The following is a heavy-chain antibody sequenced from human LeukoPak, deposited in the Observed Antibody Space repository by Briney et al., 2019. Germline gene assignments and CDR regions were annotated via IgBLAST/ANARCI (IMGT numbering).Heavy chain of an antibody. D-gene: IGHD6-13*01. CDR1: GFTFSSYS. CDR3: ARLYSSICSPKTCSYYYGMDV. CDR2: IYYSGST. J-gene: IGHJ6*02. Sequence: LRLSCAASGFTFSSYSMNWVRQHPGKGLEWIGYIYYSGSTYYNPSLKSRVTISVDTSKNQFSLKLSSVTAADTAVYYCARLYSSICSPKTCSYYYGMDVWGQGTTVTVSS. V-gene: IGHV4-31*02.